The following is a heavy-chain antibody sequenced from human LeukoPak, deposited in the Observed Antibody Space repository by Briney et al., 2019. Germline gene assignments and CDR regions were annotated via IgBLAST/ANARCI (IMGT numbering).Heavy chain of an antibody. CDR1: GYTFTSYG. CDR3: ARDLETRIAARFTLDY. D-gene: IGHD6-6*01. Sequence: ASVKVSCKASGYTFTSYGISWVRQAPGQGLEWMGWISAYNGNTNYAQKLQGRVTMTTDTSTSTAYMELRSLRSDDTAVYYCARDLETRIAARFTLDYWGQGTLVTVSS. J-gene: IGHJ4*02. CDR2: ISAYNGNT. V-gene: IGHV1-18*01.